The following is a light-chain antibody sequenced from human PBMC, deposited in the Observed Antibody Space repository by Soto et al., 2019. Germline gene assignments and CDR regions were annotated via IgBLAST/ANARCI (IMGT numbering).Light chain of an antibody. Sequence: EVVLTQSPVTLSLSPGERATLSCRASQSFRGLLAWYHQKPGQAPRLLIYDAYNRATGIPPRFSGSGSGTDSTLTISSLEPEHYAVYYCQQRHMWPITFGQETRLEIK. CDR2: DAY. CDR3: QQRHMWPIT. CDR1: QSFRGL. V-gene: IGKV3-11*01. J-gene: IGKJ5*01.